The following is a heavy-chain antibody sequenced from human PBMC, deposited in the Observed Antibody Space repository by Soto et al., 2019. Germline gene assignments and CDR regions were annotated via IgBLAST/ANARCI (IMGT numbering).Heavy chain of an antibody. D-gene: IGHD3-22*01. CDR3: AREARYDRGVYHYEGIDY. Sequence: EVQLLQSGGGLAQPGGSLTLSCAASGFSFSDYSMNWVRRAPGKGLEWVSAFSAGGDYRHYADSGKGRFTISRDNTKNTLFLQMNSLRAEDTARYYCAREARYDRGVYHYEGIDYWGQGSLGTVSS. CDR2: FSAGGDYR. CDR1: GFSFSDYS. J-gene: IGHJ4*02. V-gene: IGHV3-23*01.